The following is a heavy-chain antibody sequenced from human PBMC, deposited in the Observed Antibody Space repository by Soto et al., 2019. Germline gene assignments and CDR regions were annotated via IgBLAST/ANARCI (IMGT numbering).Heavy chain of an antibody. CDR1: GGSISSGGYS. Sequence: QQQLQESGSGLVKPSQTLSLTCTVSGGSISSGGYSWNWIRQPPGKGLEWIGYIFHTGSTYYNPSLKSRVTISGDRSKNQFSLKLTYVTAADTAVYYCARAPTDAFDIWGQGTMVTVSS. J-gene: IGHJ3*02. CDR2: IFHTGST. V-gene: IGHV4-30-2*01. CDR3: ARAPTDAFDI.